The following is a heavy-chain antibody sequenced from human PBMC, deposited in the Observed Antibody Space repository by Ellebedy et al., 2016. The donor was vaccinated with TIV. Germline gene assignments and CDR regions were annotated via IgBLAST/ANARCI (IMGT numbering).Heavy chain of an antibody. CDR1: GYTFTSYY. V-gene: IGHV1-46*01. D-gene: IGHD2-15*01. J-gene: IGHJ3*02. CDR3: ASSSYSPDGDAFDI. Sequence: ASVKVSXXASGYTFTSYYMHWVRQAPGQGLEWMGIINPSGGSTSYAQKFQGRVTMTRDTSTSTVYMELSSLRSEDTAVYYCASSSYSPDGDAFDIWGQGTMVTVSS. CDR2: INPSGGST.